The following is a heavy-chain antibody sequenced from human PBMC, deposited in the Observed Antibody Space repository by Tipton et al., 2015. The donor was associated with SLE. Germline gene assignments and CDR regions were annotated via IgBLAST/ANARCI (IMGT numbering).Heavy chain of an antibody. D-gene: IGHD3-3*01. CDR2: IYYSGST. CDR3: ARGHRGDYDFWSGYYSENWFDP. CDR1: GGSISSHY. Sequence: TLSLTCTVSGGSISSHYWSWIRQPPGKGLEWIGYIYYSGSTYYNPSLKSRVTISEDTSKIQFSLKLSSVTAADTAVYYCARGHRGDYDFWSGYYSENWFDPWGQGTLVTVSS. J-gene: IGHJ5*02. V-gene: IGHV4-59*11.